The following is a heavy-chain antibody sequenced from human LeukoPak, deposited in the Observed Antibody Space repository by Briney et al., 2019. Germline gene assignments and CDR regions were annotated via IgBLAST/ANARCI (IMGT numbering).Heavy chain of an antibody. CDR2: IYTSGST. Sequence: SETLSLTCTVSGGSISSYYWSWIRQPAGKGLEWIGRIYTSGSTNYNPSLKSRVTMPVDTSKNQFSLKLSSVTAADTAVYYCARDYSSGYFNWFDPWGQGTLVTVSS. J-gene: IGHJ5*02. CDR3: ARDYSSGYFNWFDP. D-gene: IGHD3-22*01. CDR1: GGSISSYY. V-gene: IGHV4-4*07.